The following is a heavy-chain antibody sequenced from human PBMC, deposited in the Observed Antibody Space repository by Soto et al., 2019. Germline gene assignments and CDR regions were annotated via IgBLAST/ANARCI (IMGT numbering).Heavy chain of an antibody. D-gene: IGHD6-25*01. CDR1: SGSISTYY. CDR2: VDNSGNT. Sequence: QVQLQESGPGLVKPSETLSLTCTVSSGSISTYYWSWIRRPPGKGLEWIGCVDNSGNTDYNPSLKSRVTIAVDTYKNQFSLKMNSMTAADTAVYYCARGRISAAANWFDPWGQGTLVTVSS. J-gene: IGHJ5*02. V-gene: IGHV4-59*01. CDR3: ARGRISAAANWFDP.